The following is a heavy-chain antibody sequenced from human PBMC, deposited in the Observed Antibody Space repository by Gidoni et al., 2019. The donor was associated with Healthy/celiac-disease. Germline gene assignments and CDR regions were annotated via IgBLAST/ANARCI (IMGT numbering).Heavy chain of an antibody. D-gene: IGHD2-8*01. CDR1: GFTFSSYS. Sequence: EVQLVESGGGLVQPGGSLRLSCAASGFTFSSYSMNWVRQAPGKGLEWVSYISSSSSTIYYADSVKGRFTISRDNAKNSLYLQMNSLRAEDTAVYYCAPESRMGGMDVWGQGTTVTVSS. V-gene: IGHV3-48*04. CDR3: APESRMGGMDV. CDR2: ISSSSSTI. J-gene: IGHJ6*02.